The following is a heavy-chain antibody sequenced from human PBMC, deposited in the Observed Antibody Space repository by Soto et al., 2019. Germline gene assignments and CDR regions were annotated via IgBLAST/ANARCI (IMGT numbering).Heavy chain of an antibody. Sequence: EVQLVESGGGLVQPGGSLTVSCAASGFTFSNYWINWVRQAPGKGLEWVANIKEDGSEQNYVDSVKGRFTISRDNARNSLYLQMNNLRAEDTAVYYCARGNRNSFDYWGQGTLVTVSS. J-gene: IGHJ4*02. CDR3: ARGNRNSFDY. CDR2: IKEDGSEQ. D-gene: IGHD1-7*01. V-gene: IGHV3-7*04. CDR1: GFTFSNYW.